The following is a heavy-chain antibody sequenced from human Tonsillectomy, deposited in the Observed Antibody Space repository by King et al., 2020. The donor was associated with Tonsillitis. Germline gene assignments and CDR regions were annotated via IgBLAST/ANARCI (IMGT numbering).Heavy chain of an antibody. CDR1: GFTFSDYY. J-gene: IGHJ4*02. CDR3: ARSPLDCSGGSCYFDY. Sequence: VQLVESGGGLVKPGGSLRLSCAASGFTFSDYYMSWIRQAPGKGLEWVSYISSSGVYTNYADSVKGRFTISRHNAKNSLFLQMNSLRAEDTAVYYCARSPLDCSGGSCYFDYWGQGTMVTVSS. CDR2: ISSSGVYT. V-gene: IGHV3-11*05. D-gene: IGHD2-15*01.